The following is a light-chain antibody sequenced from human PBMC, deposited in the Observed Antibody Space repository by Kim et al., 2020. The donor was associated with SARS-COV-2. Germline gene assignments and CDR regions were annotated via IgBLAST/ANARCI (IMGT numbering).Light chain of an antibody. V-gene: IGKV3-15*01. CDR2: GAS. CDR1: QSVSSN. J-gene: IGKJ2*01. Sequence: EIVMTQSPATLSVSPGERVTLSCRASQSVSSNLAWYQQKPGQAPRLLINGASTRATGIPARFSGSGSGTEFTLTISSLQSEDFAVYSCHHYTNWPPRYTFGQGTKLAI. CDR3: HHYTNWPPRYT.